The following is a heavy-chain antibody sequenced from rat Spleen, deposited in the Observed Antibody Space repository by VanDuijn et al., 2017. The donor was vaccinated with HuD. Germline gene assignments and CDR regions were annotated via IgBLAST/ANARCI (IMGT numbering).Heavy chain of an antibody. V-gene: IGHV5-29*01. Sequence: EVQLVESGGGLVQPGRSLKLSCAASGFTFSDYGVAWVRQAPTTGLEWVATISYGDSSGHSGTYYRDSVRGRFTSSRDDAKSTLCLQMDSLRSEDTATYYCARRHYGYTDYFDYWGQGVMVTVSS. CDR2: ISYGDSSGHSGT. CDR1: GFTFSDYG. D-gene: IGHD1-9*01. J-gene: IGHJ2*01. CDR3: ARRHYGYTDYFDY.